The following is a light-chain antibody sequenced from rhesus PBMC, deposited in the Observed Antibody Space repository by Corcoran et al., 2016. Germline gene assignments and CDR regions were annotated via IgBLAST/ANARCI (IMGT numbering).Light chain of an antibody. CDR3: QQRNSYPFT. J-gene: IGKJ3*01. CDR2: DSS. Sequence: DIQLTQSPSSLSASVGDRVTITCRASQGISSYLAWYQQKPGKAPKLLIYDSSNLQSGIPSRFSGIGSGTDFTLTISSLQPEDFAVYYCQQRNSYPFTFGPGTKLDIK. CDR1: QGISSY. V-gene: IGKV1-38*01.